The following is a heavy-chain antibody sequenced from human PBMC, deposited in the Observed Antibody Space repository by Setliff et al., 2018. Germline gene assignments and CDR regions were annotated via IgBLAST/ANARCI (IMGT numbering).Heavy chain of an antibody. V-gene: IGHV3-21*01. Sequence: TGGSLRLSCAASGFTFSSYSMNWVRQAPGKGLEWVSSISSSSSYIYYADSVKGRFTISRDNAKNSLYLQMNSLRAEDTAVYYCARGLAVAGEFDYWGQGTLVTVSS. CDR1: GFTFSSYS. D-gene: IGHD6-19*01. CDR2: ISSSSSYI. J-gene: IGHJ4*02. CDR3: ARGLAVAGEFDY.